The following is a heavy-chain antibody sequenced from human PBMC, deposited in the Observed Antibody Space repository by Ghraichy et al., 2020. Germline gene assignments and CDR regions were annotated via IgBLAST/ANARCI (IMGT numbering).Heavy chain of an antibody. D-gene: IGHD1-26*01. CDR1: GGSISSGGYS. CDR2: IYHSGST. J-gene: IGHJ4*02. CDR3: AREPLVGATARGFDY. V-gene: IGHV4-30-2*01. Sequence: SETLSHTCAVSGGSISSGGYSWSWIRQPPGKGLEWIGYIYHSGSTYYNPSLKSRVTISVDRSKNQFSLKLSSVTAADTAVYYCAREPLVGATARGFDYWGQGTLVTVSS.